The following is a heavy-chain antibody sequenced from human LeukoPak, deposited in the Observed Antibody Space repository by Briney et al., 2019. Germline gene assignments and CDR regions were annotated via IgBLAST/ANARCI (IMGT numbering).Heavy chain of an antibody. V-gene: IGHV4-4*07. CDR1: GGSISSYY. J-gene: IGHJ5*02. CDR2: INASGSI. CDR3: AREGGDPRWLDP. Sequence: SETLSLTCTVSGGSISSYYWTWIRQSAGKGLEWIGRINASGSINYNPSLRSRVAMSVNTSKNQFSLNLTSVTAADTAVYSCAREGGDPRWLDPWGQGTLVTVSS. D-gene: IGHD6-25*01.